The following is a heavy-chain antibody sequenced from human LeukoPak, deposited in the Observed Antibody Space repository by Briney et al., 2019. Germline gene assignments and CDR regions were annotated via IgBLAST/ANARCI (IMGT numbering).Heavy chain of an antibody. D-gene: IGHD3-16*02. Sequence: SETLSLTCAVYGGSFSGYYWSWIRQPPGKGLEWIGEINHSGSTNYNPSLKSRVTISVDTSKNQFSLKLSSVTAADTAVYYCAKHIYDYIWGSYRPHDAFDIWGQGTMVTVSS. CDR1: GGSFSGYY. CDR2: INHSGST. CDR3: AKHIYDYIWGSYRPHDAFDI. V-gene: IGHV4-34*01. J-gene: IGHJ3*02.